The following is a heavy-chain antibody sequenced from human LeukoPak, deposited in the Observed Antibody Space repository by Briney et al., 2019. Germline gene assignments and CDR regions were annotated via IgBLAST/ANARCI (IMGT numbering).Heavy chain of an antibody. CDR1: GFTFSSYW. J-gene: IGHJ6*03. D-gene: IGHD6-19*01. CDR3: ARAVSSGWYGVPYYYYYYMDV. Sequence: GGSLRLSCAAAGFTFSSYWMHWVRQAPGKGLVWVSRINSDGSSTSYADSVKGRFTISRDNAKNTLYLQMNSLRAEDTAVNYCARAVSSGWYGVPYYYYYYMDVWGKGTTVTISS. V-gene: IGHV3-74*01. CDR2: INSDGSST.